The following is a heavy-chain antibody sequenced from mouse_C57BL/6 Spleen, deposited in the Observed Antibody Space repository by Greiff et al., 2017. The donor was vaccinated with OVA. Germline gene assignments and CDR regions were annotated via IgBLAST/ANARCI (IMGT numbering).Heavy chain of an antibody. J-gene: IGHJ4*01. CDR1: GFSFNTYA. V-gene: IGHV10-1*01. CDR3: LRQKSHYYSMDD. Sequence: EVKLVESGGGLVQPKGSLKLSCAASGFSFNTYAMNWVRQAPGKGLEWVASIRSKSNNYATYYADSVKARFTISRDTTESILYLQMKNLKTEDTAMDYCLRQKSHYYSMDDWGQGTSVTVSS. CDR2: IRSKSNNYAT.